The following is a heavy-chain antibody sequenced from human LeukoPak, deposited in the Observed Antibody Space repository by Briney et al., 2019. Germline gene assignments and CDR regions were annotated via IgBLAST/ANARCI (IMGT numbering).Heavy chain of an antibody. Sequence: HPSETLSLTCTVSGDSISSSSYYWGWIRQPPGKGLEWIGSIYYSGGTYYNPSLKSRVTISVDTSKNQFSLKLTSVTAADTAVYYCARRPNRGYSFVYQGAFDIWGQGTTVTVSS. CDR1: GDSISSSSYY. D-gene: IGHD5-18*01. J-gene: IGHJ3*02. CDR3: ARRPNRGYSFVYQGAFDI. V-gene: IGHV4-39*01. CDR2: IYYSGGT.